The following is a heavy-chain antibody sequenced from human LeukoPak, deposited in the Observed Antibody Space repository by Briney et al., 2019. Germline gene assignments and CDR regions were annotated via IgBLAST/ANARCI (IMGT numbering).Heavy chain of an antibody. CDR3: ARDPTAVAGRGGVNWFDP. D-gene: IGHD6-19*01. J-gene: IGHJ5*02. CDR2: ISPNSGGT. Sequence: GASVKVSCKASGYTFTGYYMHWVRQAPGQGLEWMGWISPNSGGTNYAQKFQGRVTMTRDTSISTAYMELSRLRSDDTAVYYCARDPTAVAGRGGVNWFDPWGQGTLVTVSS. CDR1: GYTFTGYY. V-gene: IGHV1-2*02.